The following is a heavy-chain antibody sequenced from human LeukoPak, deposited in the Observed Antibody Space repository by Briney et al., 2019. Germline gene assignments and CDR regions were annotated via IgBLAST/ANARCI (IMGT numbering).Heavy chain of an antibody. Sequence: GSLRLSCTASGFTFGDYAMSWVRQAPGKGLEWVGFIRSKAYGGTTEYAASVKGRFTISRDDSKSIAYLQMNSLKTEDTAVYYCTRKAEYYYYMDVWGKGTTVTVSS. CDR3: TRKAEYYYYMDV. CDR2: IRSKAYGGTT. J-gene: IGHJ6*03. D-gene: IGHD1-14*01. V-gene: IGHV3-49*04. CDR1: GFTFGDYA.